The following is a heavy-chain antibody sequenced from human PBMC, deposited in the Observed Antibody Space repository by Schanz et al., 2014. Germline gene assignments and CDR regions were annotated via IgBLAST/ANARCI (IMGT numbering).Heavy chain of an antibody. CDR2: ISYHGSER. J-gene: IGHJ3*02. CDR3: ATDYSGGGCHI. D-gene: IGHD6-19*01. V-gene: IGHV3-30*03. Sequence: QVQLVESGGGVVQPGRSLRLSCAGSGFSFSDYGMHWVRQAPGRGLEWVAVISYHGSERYYADSVKGRFTISRDNSKNTLYLQMNSLRTEDTAVYFCATDYSGGGCHIWGQGTMVTVSS. CDR1: GFSFSDYG.